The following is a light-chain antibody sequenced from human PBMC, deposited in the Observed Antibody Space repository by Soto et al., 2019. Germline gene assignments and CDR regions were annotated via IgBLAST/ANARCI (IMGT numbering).Light chain of an antibody. V-gene: IGKV1-9*01. J-gene: IGKJ3*01. CDR3: QQLYIYSIT. CDR2: AAS. CDR1: QGISGY. Sequence: IQLTQSPSSLSASVGDRVTITCRASQGISGYLAWYQQKPGKAPKLLIFAASTLQSGVPSRFSGSGSGTDFTLTFSTLKPEDFAAYYCQQLYIYSITSGPGTKVDIK.